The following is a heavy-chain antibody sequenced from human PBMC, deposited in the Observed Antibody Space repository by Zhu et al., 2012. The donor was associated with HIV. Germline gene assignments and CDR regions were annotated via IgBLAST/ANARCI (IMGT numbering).Heavy chain of an antibody. J-gene: IGHJ4*01. D-gene: IGHD1-1*01. CDR3: AREGQRLGNDV. Sequence: QVQLQESGPGLLRPSQTLSVTCTASGGSIANKYWGWIRQPPGKGLEWIGYIYSSGTTNYNPSLKSRVTISIDTSKNQFSLTLTSLTAAGTAVYYCAREGQRLGNDVWGQGTLVTVSS. CDR1: GGSIANKY. V-gene: IGHV4-4*09. CDR2: IYSSGTT.